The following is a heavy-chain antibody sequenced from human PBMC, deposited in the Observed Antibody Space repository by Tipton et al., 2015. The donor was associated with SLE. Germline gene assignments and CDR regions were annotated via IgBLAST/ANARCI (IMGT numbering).Heavy chain of an antibody. Sequence: LRLSCAASGFNVSNNYMTWVRQAPGKGLEWVGSIYQTGSTYSSPSLKSRLTISIDTSKNQFSLKLTSVTAADTAVYYCARHGSGTYHLVDYWGQGTLVTVSS. V-gene: IGHV4-38-2*01. CDR3: ARHGSGTYHLVDY. J-gene: IGHJ4*02. CDR2: IYQTGST. CDR1: GFNVSNNYM. D-gene: IGHD1-26*01.